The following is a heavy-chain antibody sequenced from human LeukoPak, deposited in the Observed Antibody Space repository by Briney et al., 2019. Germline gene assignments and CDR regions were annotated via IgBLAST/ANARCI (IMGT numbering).Heavy chain of an antibody. V-gene: IGHV4-30-4*01. CDR2: TYYSGST. CDR3: ARKLAGGTYFDY. CDR1: GGSISSGDYY. Sequence: PSQTLSLTCTVSGGSISSGDYYWSWIRQPPGKGLEWIGYTYYSGSTYYNPSLKSRVTISVDTSKNQFSLKLSSVTAADTAVYYCARKLAGGTYFDYWGQGTLVTVSS. D-gene: IGHD3-16*01. J-gene: IGHJ4*02.